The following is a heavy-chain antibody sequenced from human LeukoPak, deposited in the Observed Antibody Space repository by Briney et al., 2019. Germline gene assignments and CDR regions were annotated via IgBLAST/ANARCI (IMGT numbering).Heavy chain of an antibody. CDR1: GYSISSGYY. Sequence: NPSETLSLTCAVSGYSISSGYYWGWIRQPPGKGLEWIGSIYHSGSTYYNPSLKSRVTISVDTSKNQFSLKLSSVTAADTAVYYCARHESAGGATIHWGQGTPVTVSS. CDR3: ARHESAGGATIH. CDR2: IYHSGST. V-gene: IGHV4-38-2*01. D-gene: IGHD1-26*01. J-gene: IGHJ4*02.